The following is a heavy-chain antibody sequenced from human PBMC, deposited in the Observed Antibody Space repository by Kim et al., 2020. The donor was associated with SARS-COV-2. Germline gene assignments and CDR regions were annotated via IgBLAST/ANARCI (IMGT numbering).Heavy chain of an antibody. V-gene: IGHV1-69*13. CDR1: GGAFNDYA. CDR2: IIPLFGLA. D-gene: IGHD2-21*01. Sequence: SVKVSCKASGGAFNDYAISWVRQAPGQGLEWLGGIIPLFGLAHYAPQFQGRVTITADETTKIAFMYLRSLRSEDTAVYYCARPYCGGECFTAGNYHYYGRDVWGRGTTVVVSS. CDR3: ARPYCGGECFTAGNYHYYGRDV. J-gene: IGHJ6*04.